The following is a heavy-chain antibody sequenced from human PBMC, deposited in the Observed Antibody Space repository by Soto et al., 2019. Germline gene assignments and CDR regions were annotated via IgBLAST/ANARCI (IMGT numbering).Heavy chain of an antibody. CDR2: ISYDGNTQ. V-gene: IGHV3-30*18. J-gene: IGHJ4*02. CDR1: VFTFSSYS. CDR3: AKVSRPSRISTPDFDY. Sequence: GGSLRLSCVASVFTFSSYSMNWVRQAPGKGLDWVAVISYDGNTQFYGDSVKGRFIVSRDNSRNTLYLQLNNLQAEDTAVYYCAKVSRPSRISTPDFDYWGQGTLVTVSS.